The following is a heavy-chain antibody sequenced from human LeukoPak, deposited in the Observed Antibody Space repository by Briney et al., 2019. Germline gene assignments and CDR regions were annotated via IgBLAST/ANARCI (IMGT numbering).Heavy chain of an antibody. CDR3: TRAISGIDL. J-gene: IGHJ2*01. Sequence: GSLRLSCAASGFTFSDHYMDWVRQAPGKGLEWVGRSRNKANSYTTEYTASVKGRFTISRDDSKNSLYLQMNSLKTEDTAVYYCTRAISGIDLWGRGTLVTVSS. CDR2: SRNKANSYTT. V-gene: IGHV3-72*01. CDR1: GFTFSDHY.